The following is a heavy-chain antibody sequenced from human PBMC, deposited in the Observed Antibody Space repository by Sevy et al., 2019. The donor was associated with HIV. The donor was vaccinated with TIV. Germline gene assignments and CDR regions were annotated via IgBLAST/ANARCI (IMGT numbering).Heavy chain of an antibody. Sequence: GESLKISCAASGFTFSSYAMHWVRQAPGKGLEGVAVISYDGSNKYYGNSVKGRFTISRDNSKNTLYLQMDSLRTDDTAVYYCARDIRESYDVWSGYFDYWGQGTLVTVSS. V-gene: IGHV3-30*04. CDR1: GFTFSSYA. CDR3: ARDIRESYDVWSGYFDY. CDR2: ISYDGSNK. J-gene: IGHJ4*02. D-gene: IGHD3-3*01.